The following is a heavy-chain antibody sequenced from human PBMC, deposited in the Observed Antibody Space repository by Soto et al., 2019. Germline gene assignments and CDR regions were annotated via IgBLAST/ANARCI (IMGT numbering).Heavy chain of an antibody. D-gene: IGHD2-15*01. J-gene: IGHJ6*02. CDR2: IIPIFGTA. CDR1: GGTFSSYA. Sequence: VASVKVSCKAPGGTFSSYAISWVRQAPGQGLEWMGGIIPIFGTANYAQKFQGRVTITADESTSTGYMELSSLRSEDTAVYYCARSQGGSSSLDIYYYSYYGMDVWGQGTTVTVSS. V-gene: IGHV1-69*13. CDR3: ARSQGGSSSLDIYYYSYYGMDV.